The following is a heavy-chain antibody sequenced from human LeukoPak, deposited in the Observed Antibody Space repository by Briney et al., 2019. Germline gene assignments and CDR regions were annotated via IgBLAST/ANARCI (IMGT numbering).Heavy chain of an antibody. D-gene: IGHD3-9*01. V-gene: IGHV3-74*03. CDR3: ARDRYFDRVRAPSKWFDP. Sequence: PGGSRSLSWVAPGLTFGNYGMSGFRQAQGKGRGGVGGFNKVGTYTKYADSVKGRITISRDNDKNTLFLQMNSLRAEDTAVYYCARDRYFDRVRAPSKWFDPWGQGTLVAVSS. CDR1: GLTFGNYG. CDR2: FNKVGTYT. J-gene: IGHJ5*02.